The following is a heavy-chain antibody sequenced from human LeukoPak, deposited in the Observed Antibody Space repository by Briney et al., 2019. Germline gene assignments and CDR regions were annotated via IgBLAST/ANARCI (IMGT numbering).Heavy chain of an antibody. CDR1: GGTFSSYA. J-gene: IGHJ4*02. D-gene: IGHD6-13*01. V-gene: IGHV1-69*01. Sequence: SVRVSCKASGGTFSSYAISWVRQAPGQGLEWMGGIIPIFGTANYAQKFQGRVTITADESTSTAYMELSSLRSEDTAVYYCAVGIAAAGTYQDYWGQGTLVTVSS. CDR3: AVGIAAAGTYQDY. CDR2: IIPIFGTA.